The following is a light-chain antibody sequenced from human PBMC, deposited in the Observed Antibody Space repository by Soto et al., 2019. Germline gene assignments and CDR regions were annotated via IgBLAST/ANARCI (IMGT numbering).Light chain of an antibody. CDR1: QSVSRTY. J-gene: IGKJ1*01. V-gene: IGKV3-20*01. Sequence: EIVLTQSTGTLSLSPGERATITCRASQSVSRTYFAWYQQKPVQAPRLLIYATSSRATGIPDRFSGSWSGKDFTITISRLEPEDFAVDYCQQYGRSGTFGQGTKVDIK. CDR2: ATS. CDR3: QQYGRSGT.